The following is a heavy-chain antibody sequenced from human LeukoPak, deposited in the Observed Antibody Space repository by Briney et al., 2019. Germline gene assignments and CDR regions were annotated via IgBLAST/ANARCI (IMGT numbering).Heavy chain of an antibody. CDR2: ISSSGSTI. CDR1: GFTFSSYE. D-gene: IGHD3-3*01. CDR3: ARDYDFWSGYYLGY. V-gene: IGHV3-48*03. J-gene: IGHJ4*02. Sequence: PGGSLRLSCAASGFTFSSYEMNWVRQAPGKGLEWVSYISSSGSTIYYADSVKGRFTISRDNAKNSLYLQMNSLRAEDTAVYYCARDYDFWSGYYLGYWGQGTLVTVSS.